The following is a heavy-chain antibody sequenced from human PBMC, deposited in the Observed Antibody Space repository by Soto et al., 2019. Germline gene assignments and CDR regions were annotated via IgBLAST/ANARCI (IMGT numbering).Heavy chain of an antibody. Sequence: VGSVRLSCAASGFTFSSYSMNWVRQAPGKGLEWVSSISSSSSYIYYADSVKGRFTISRDNAKNSLYLQMNSLRAEDTAVYYCARVGGSPSGYFDYWGQGTLVTVSS. CDR2: ISSSSSYI. CDR1: GFTFSSYS. CDR3: ARVGGSPSGYFDY. D-gene: IGHD2-15*01. J-gene: IGHJ4*02. V-gene: IGHV3-21*01.